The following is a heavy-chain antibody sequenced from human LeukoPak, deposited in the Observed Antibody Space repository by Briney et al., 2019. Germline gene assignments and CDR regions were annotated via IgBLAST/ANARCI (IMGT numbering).Heavy chain of an antibody. Sequence: ASVKVSCKASGYTFTGYHIHWVRQAPGQGLEWMGWISPNSGGTNYAQKFQGRVTMTRDTSISIAYMELTRLTSDDTAVYYCARYCSSTSCYSDYWGQGTLVTVSS. V-gene: IGHV1-2*02. CDR1: GYTFTGYH. J-gene: IGHJ4*02. D-gene: IGHD2-2*01. CDR3: ARYCSSTSCYSDY. CDR2: ISPNSGGT.